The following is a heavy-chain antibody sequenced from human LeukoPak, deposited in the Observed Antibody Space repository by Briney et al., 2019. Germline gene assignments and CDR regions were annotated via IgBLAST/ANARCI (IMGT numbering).Heavy chain of an antibody. CDR1: GGTFSSYA. CDR2: IIPIFGTA. J-gene: IGHJ2*01. Sequence: ASVKVSCKASGGTFSSYAISWVRQAPGQGLEWMGGIIPIFGTANYAQKFQGRVTITADESTSTAYMELSSLRSEDTAVYYCAGVPKLGYWYFDLWGRGTLVTVSS. CDR3: AGVPKLGYWYFDL. V-gene: IGHV1-69*13. D-gene: IGHD7-27*01.